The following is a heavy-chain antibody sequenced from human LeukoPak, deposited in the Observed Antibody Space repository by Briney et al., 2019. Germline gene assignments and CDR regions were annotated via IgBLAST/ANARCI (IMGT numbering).Heavy chain of an antibody. CDR1: GDSVSSNSAA. Sequence: SQTLSLTCAISGDSVSSNSAAWNWIRQSPSRGLEWLGRTYYRSKWYNDYAVSVKSRITVNPDTSKSQFSLQLNSVTPEDTAVYYCTRGAPVGSSREFDYWGQGTLVTVSS. CDR3: TRGAPVGSSREFDY. CDR2: TYYRSKWYN. V-gene: IGHV6-1*01. D-gene: IGHD5-24*01. J-gene: IGHJ4*02.